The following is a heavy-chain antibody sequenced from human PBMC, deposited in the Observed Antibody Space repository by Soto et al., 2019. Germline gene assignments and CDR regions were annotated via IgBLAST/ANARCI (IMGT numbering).Heavy chain of an antibody. CDR3: AKDAGGIAAAGTDGDYFDY. Sequence: GGSLRLSCAASGFTFSSYGMHWVRQAPGKGLEWVAVISYDGSNKYYADSVKGRFTISRDNSKNTLYLQMNSLRAEDTAVYYCAKDAGGIAAAGTDGDYFDYWGQGTLVTVSS. J-gene: IGHJ4*02. CDR2: ISYDGSNK. V-gene: IGHV3-30*18. D-gene: IGHD6-13*01. CDR1: GFTFSSYG.